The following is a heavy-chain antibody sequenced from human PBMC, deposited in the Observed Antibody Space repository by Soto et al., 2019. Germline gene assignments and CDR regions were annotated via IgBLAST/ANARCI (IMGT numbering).Heavy chain of an antibody. J-gene: IGHJ6*02. V-gene: IGHV3-30*18. D-gene: IGHD2-21*01. CDR2: ISNDGSNK. Sequence: QVQLVESGGGVVQPGTSLRLSCAASGFTFRSYGMHWVRQAPGKGLEWLAVISNDGSNKYLADSVKGRLALSRDNSRNTLYLQINSLRVEHPAASSCGKATRNCGGGGWPLDYYPEMVVVAQGTTAT. CDR3: GKATRNCGGGGWPLDYYPEMVV. CDR1: GFTFRSYG.